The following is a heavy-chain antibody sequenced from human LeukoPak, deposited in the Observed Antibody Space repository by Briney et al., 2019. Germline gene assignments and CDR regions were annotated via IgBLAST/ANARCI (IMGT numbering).Heavy chain of an antibody. Sequence: GESLKISCKGSGYTFTTYWIGWVRQMPGKGLEWMGIIYPGNSDTRYSPSFQGQVTISVDKSISTAYLQWRSLKASDTAMYYCARRTGYSYGYDDYWGQGTLVTVSS. CDR2: IYPGNSDT. J-gene: IGHJ4*02. CDR3: ARRTGYSYGYDDY. D-gene: IGHD5-18*01. V-gene: IGHV5-51*01. CDR1: GYTFTTYW.